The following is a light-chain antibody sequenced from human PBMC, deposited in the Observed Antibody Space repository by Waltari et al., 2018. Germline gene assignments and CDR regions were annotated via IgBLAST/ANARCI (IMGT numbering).Light chain of an antibody. CDR2: DVS. Sequence: QFALTQPPSVPGSPGRPTTTPSTGPSPNVGGFAFVSWYQQQPGKAPKRLISDVSKRPSGVSHRFSGSKSGNTASLTISGLQAEDEADYFCSSFSSRSFPFVFGTGTQVTVL. V-gene: IGLV2-14*03. CDR3: SSFSSRSFPFV. CDR1: SPNVGGFAF. J-gene: IGLJ1*01.